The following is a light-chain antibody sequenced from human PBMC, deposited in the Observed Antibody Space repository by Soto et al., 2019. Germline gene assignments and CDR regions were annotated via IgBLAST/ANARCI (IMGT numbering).Light chain of an antibody. CDR3: SSYTSSSTNVV. Sequence: QSALTQPASVSGSPGQSITISCTGTSSDVGGYNYVSWYQKHPGKAPKLMIYEVSNRSSGVSHRFSGSKSGNTASLTISGLQAEDEADYYCSSYTSSSTNVVFGGGTKLTVL. V-gene: IGLV2-14*01. CDR1: SSDVGGYNY. CDR2: EVS. J-gene: IGLJ2*01.